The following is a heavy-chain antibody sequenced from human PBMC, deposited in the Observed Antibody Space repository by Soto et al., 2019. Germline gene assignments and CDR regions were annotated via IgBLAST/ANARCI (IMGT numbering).Heavy chain of an antibody. V-gene: IGHV1-69*05. CDR1: GDTFTSYA. CDR3: AIDPTHRVGNT. Sequence: ASVKVSCKASGDTFTSYAIIWVRQAPGQGLEWMGGINPIIGKAKYAQKFQGRVTITTDESTSTAYMELSSLRSEDTAVYYCAIDPTHRVGNTWGQGTLVPV. D-gene: IGHD2-15*01. CDR2: INPIIGKA. J-gene: IGHJ4*02.